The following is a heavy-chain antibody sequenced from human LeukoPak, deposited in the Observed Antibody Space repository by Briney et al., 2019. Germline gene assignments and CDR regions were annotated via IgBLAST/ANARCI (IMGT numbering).Heavy chain of an antibody. CDR2: IYTSGST. J-gene: IGHJ5*02. CDR1: GGSISSYY. Sequence: SETLSLTCTVSGGSISSYYWSWIRQPPGKGLEWIGYIYTSGSTNYNPSLKSRVTISVDTSKNQFSLKLSSVTAADTAVYYCATLIRIGYCSSTSCYSSGWFDPWGQGTLVTVSS. CDR3: ATLIRIGYCSSTSCYSSGWFDP. V-gene: IGHV4-4*09. D-gene: IGHD2-2*02.